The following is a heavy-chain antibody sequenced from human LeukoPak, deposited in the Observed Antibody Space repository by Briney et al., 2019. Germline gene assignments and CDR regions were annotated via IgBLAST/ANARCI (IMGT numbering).Heavy chain of an antibody. V-gene: IGHV3-7*04. D-gene: IGHD3-22*01. J-gene: IGHJ4*02. CDR3: ARPLTYFYASSGYYYSDH. CDR2: INQDESEK. CDR1: GFSFSTYL. Sequence: GGSLRLSCAASGFSFSTYLMSWVRQAPGRGREWVANINQDESEKYYVDSVKGRFTISRDNAKNSLYLQMNSLRAEDTAVYYCARPLTYFYASSGYYYSDHWGQGTLVTVSS.